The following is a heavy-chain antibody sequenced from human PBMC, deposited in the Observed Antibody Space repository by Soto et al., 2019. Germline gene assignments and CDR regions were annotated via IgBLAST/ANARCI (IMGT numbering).Heavy chain of an antibody. Sequence: SGPTRVNTTQTLTLTCTFSWFSLSTSGMCVSWIRQPPGKALEWLARIDWDDDEYYSTSLKTRLTISKDTSKNLVVLTMTNMDPTDTATYYCARTLGSSTLDYWGQGTLVTVSS. CDR3: ARTLGSSTLDY. CDR1: WFSLSTSGMC. J-gene: IGHJ4*02. D-gene: IGHD6-13*01. V-gene: IGHV2-70*11. CDR2: IDWDDDE.